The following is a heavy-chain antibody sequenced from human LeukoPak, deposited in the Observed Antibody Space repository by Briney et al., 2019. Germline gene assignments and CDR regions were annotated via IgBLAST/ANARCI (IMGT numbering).Heavy chain of an antibody. V-gene: IGHV1-2*06. CDR1: GYTFTSYD. CDR3: ARRLYSSSSSWFDP. D-gene: IGHD6-6*01. Sequence: ASVTVSCKASGYTFTSYDFNWLRQAPGQGLEWMGRINPNSGGTNYAQKFQGRVTMTRDTSISTAYMELSRLRSDDTAVYYCARRLYSSSSSWFDPWGQGTLVTVSS. CDR2: INPNSGGT. J-gene: IGHJ5*02.